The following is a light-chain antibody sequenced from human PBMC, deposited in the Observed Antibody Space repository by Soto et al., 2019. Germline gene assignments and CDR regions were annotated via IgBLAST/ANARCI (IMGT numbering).Light chain of an antibody. CDR1: QGISSY. CDR3: QELNSYPLT. J-gene: IGKJ4*01. CDR2: AAS. V-gene: IGKV1-9*01. Sequence: DIQLTQSPSFLSASVGDRVTITCRASQGISSYLAWYQRKPGKAPKLLIYAASTLQSGVTSSFIGSGSGTEFTLTISSVQAEDFSSYYWQELNSYPLTFGVGTKVEIK.